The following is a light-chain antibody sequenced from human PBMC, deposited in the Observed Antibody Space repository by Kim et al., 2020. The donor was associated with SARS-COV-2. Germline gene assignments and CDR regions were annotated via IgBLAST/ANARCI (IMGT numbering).Light chain of an antibody. CDR2: GAS. V-gene: IGKV3-15*01. CDR1: ESVSAS. J-gene: IGKJ2*03. CDR3: HQYHTWPYS. Sequence: ASPGETVTLSCRATESVSASLAWYQQRPGQAPTLLIHGASTRATGIPARFTGSGSGSQFTLTIRGLQSEDFAVYHCHQYHTWPYSFGRGTKVDIK.